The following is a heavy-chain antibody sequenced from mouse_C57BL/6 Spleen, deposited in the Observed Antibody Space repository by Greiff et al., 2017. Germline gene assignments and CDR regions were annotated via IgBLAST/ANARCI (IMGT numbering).Heavy chain of an antibody. V-gene: IGHV14-2*01. CDR2: FDPEDGGT. D-gene: IGHD2-3*01. Sequence: VQLKQSGPELVKPGASVKLSCTASGFSINDYYMHWVKRRTEEGLEWIGRFDPEDGGTNYAPKFQGKATITADTSSNTAYLQLSSLTSEDTAVEYCARWDGFGALDYWGQGTSLTVSS. CDR3: ARWDGFGALDY. J-gene: IGHJ2*02. CDR1: GFSINDYY.